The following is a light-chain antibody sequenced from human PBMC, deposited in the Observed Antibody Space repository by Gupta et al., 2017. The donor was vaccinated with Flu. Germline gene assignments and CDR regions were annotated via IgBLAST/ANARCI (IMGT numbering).Light chain of an antibody. V-gene: IGKV3-11*01. CDR1: QSLSTF. CDR2: DES. J-gene: IGKJ2*01. Sequence: ATQTVSPGESATLSCTDSQSLSTFLARYQQRPGQATSVLIYDESQRAPGIPARFSGSGSRTEFTLAVGSLEPKEFAGYCCKQRTHWHLFILGQGTKMDI. CDR3: KQRTHWHLFI.